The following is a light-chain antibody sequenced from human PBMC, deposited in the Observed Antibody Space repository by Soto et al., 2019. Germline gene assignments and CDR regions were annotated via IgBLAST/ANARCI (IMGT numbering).Light chain of an antibody. CDR2: EVS. J-gene: IGLJ3*02. Sequence: QSALTQPASVSGSPGQSITISCTGTSSDVGGYNYVSWYQQHPVKAPKLMIYEVSKRPSGVSNRFSGSKSGNTASLTISGLQAEDEADYYCSSYTSSANWVFGGGTKLTVL. CDR3: SSYTSSANWV. V-gene: IGLV2-14*01. CDR1: SSDVGGYNY.